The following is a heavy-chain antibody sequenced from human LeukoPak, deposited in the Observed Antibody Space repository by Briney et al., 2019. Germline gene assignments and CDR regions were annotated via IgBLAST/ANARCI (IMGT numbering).Heavy chain of an antibody. Sequence: PSETLSLTCTVSGGSISSGDYYWSWIRQPPGKGLEWIGEINHSGSTNYNPSLKSRVTISVDTSKNQFSLKLSSVTAADTAVYYCAVRRFDYWGQGTLVTVSS. CDR1: GGSISSGDYY. V-gene: IGHV4-39*07. CDR3: AVRRFDY. CDR2: INHSGST. J-gene: IGHJ4*02.